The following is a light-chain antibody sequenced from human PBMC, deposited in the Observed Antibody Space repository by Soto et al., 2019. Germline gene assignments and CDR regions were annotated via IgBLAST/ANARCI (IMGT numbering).Light chain of an antibody. CDR2: DAS. CDR1: QSVSRY. J-gene: IGKJ4*01. V-gene: IGKV3-11*01. CDR3: QQRSSSFT. Sequence: EIVLTQSPATLSLSPGEGATLSCRASQSVSRYLAWYQQKPGQAPRLLIYDASSRATGVPARFSGSGSGTDFTLTIRSPEPEDFAVYYCQQRSSSFTFGGGTKVEIK.